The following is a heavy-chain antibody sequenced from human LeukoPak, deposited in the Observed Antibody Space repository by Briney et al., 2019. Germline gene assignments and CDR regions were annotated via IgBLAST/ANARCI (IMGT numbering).Heavy chain of an antibody. D-gene: IGHD3-10*01. V-gene: IGHV3-23*01. J-gene: IGHJ4*02. CDR2: ISGSGGST. CDR1: GFTFSSYA. Sequence: GGSLRLSCAASGFTFSSYAMSWVRQAPGKGLEWVSAISGSGGSTYYADSAKGRFTISRDNSKDTLYLQMNSLRAEDTAVYYCVKDPLGGSGSYHFDYWGQGTLVTVSS. CDR3: VKDPLGGSGSYHFDY.